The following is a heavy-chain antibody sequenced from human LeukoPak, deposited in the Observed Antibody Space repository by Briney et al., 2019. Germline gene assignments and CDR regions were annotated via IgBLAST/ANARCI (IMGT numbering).Heavy chain of an antibody. V-gene: IGHV4-59*01. J-gene: IGHJ3*02. CDR2: IYYSGST. D-gene: IGHD3-22*01. Sequence: PSETLSLTCAVSGGSISSYYWSWIRQPPGKGLEWIGYIYYSGSTNYNPSLKSRVTISVDTSKNQFSLKLNSVTAADTAVYYCARATFAATYYYDSSGSNDAFDIWGQGTMVTVSS. CDR3: ARATFAATYYYDSSGSNDAFDI. CDR1: GGSISSYY.